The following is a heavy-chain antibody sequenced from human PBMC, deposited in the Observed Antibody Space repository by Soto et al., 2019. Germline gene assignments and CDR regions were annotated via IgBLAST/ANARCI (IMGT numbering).Heavy chain of an antibody. CDR3: ARAELVGATDY. CDR2: IYYSGSA. J-gene: IGHJ4*02. V-gene: IGHV4-31*03. D-gene: IGHD1-26*01. Sequence: PSETLSLTCTVSGGSISSGGYYWSWIRQHPGKGLEWIGYIYYSGSAYYNPSLKSRVTISVDTSKNQFSLKLSSVTAADTAVYYCARAELVGATDYWGQGTLVTVSS. CDR1: GGSISSGGYY.